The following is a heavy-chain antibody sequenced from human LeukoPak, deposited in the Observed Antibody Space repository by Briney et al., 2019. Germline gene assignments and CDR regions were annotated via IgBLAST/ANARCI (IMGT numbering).Heavy chain of an antibody. CDR3: AGVSIAVAGTVLDYYYYYMDV. D-gene: IGHD6-19*01. CDR2: ICSSSSTI. V-gene: IGHV3-48*01. J-gene: IGHJ6*03. Sequence: PGGSLRLSCAVSGLTFSSYSRNWVRQARGKGLEWVSYICSSSSTIYYADSVKGRFTISRDNAKNSLYLQMNSLRAEDTAVYYCAGVSIAVAGTVLDYYYYYMDVGGKGTTVTVSS. CDR1: GLTFSSYS.